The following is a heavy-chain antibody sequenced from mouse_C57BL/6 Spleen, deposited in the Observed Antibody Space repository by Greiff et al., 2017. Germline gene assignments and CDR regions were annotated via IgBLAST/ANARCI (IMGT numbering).Heavy chain of an antibody. CDR1: GYTFTSYW. CDR2: INPSNGGT. Sequence: VQLQQPGTELVKPGASVKLSCKASGYTFTSYWMHWVKQRPGQGLEWIGNINPSNGGTNYNEKFKSKATLTVDKSSSTAYMQLSSLTSEDSAVYYCARGPLLRPYYYAMDYWGQGTSVTVSS. CDR3: ARGPLLRPYYYAMDY. D-gene: IGHD1-2*01. V-gene: IGHV1-53*01. J-gene: IGHJ4*01.